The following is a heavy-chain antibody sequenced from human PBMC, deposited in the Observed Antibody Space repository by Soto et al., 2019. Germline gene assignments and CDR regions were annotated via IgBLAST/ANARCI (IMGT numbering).Heavy chain of an antibody. Sequence: SETLSLTCTVSGGSISSGGYYWSWIRQHPGKGLEWIGYIYYSGSTYYNPSLKSRVTISVDTSKNQFSLKLSSVTAADTAVYYCARSFFDYYDSSGYPDYWGQGTLVTVSS. D-gene: IGHD3-22*01. V-gene: IGHV4-30-4*08. CDR3: ARSFFDYYDSSGYPDY. CDR1: GGSISSGGYY. CDR2: IYYSGST. J-gene: IGHJ4*02.